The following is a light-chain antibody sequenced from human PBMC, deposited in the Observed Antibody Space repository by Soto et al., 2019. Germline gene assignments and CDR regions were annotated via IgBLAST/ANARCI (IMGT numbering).Light chain of an antibody. V-gene: IGLV2-8*01. CDR3: SSYAGSNNLV. Sequence: QSALTQPPSASGSPGQSVTISCTGTSSDVGGYNYVSWYQQHPGKAPKLMIYEVSKRPSGVPDRFSGSKSGNTASLTVSGLQAEDGADYYCSSYAGSNNLVFGGGTKPPVL. J-gene: IGLJ2*01. CDR2: EVS. CDR1: SSDVGGYNY.